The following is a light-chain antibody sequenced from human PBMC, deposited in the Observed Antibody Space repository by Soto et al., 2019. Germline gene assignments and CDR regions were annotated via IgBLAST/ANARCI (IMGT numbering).Light chain of an antibody. J-gene: IGKJ2*01. CDR1: QSVSSSY. V-gene: IGKV3-20*01. CDR2: GAS. Sequence: EMVLTQSPGTLSLSPGERATLSCRASQSVSSSYLAWYQQKPGQAPRLLIYGASSSATSIPDRYPGSWSGTDFTLTISRLEPELFAVYYCQQYGSSRNTFGQGTNLEI. CDR3: QQYGSSRNT.